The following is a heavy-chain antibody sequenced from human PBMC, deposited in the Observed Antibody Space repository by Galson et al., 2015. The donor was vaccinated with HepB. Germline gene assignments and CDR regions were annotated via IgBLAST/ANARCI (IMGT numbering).Heavy chain of an antibody. CDR3: AKGDGDYPESLDF. Sequence: SVKVSCKASGYTFTSYDIHWVRQATGQGLEWMGWMSPKSGDTGYAQKFQGRVTMTRDTSMRTAYMELRRLTTEDTAVYYCAKGDGDYPESLDFWGQGTMFSVSS. V-gene: IGHV1-8*01. D-gene: IGHD4-17*01. CDR2: MSPKSGDT. J-gene: IGHJ3*01. CDR1: GYTFTSYD.